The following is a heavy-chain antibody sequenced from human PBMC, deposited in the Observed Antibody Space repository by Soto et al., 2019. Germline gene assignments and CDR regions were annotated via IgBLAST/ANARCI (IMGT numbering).Heavy chain of an antibody. D-gene: IGHD1-26*01. V-gene: IGHV1-2*06. CDR2: INPRSGDT. J-gene: IGHJ5*02. Sequence: QVQLVQSGAEVKKPGASVKVSCKASGYTFIGYYIHWVRQAPGQGLDWMGRINPRSGDTTYAQKFQGRLTMTRDTSISTAYMALSSLRSDDTAVYYCGRDGVGATPLGWFDPWGKGSLVTVSS. CDR1: GYTFIGYY. CDR3: GRDGVGATPLGWFDP.